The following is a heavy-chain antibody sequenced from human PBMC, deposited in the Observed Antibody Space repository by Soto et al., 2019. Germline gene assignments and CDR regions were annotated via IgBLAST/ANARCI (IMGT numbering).Heavy chain of an antibody. CDR3: ARDRGYCSGGSCYSGGGMDV. CDR1: GGSISSYY. V-gene: IGHV4-4*07. Sequence: PSETLSLTCTVSGGSISSYYWSWIRQPAGKGLEWIGRIYTSGSTNYNPSLKSRVTMSVDTSKNQFSLKLSSVTAADTAVYYCARDRGYCSGGSCYSGGGMDVWGQGTTVTVSS. CDR2: IYTSGST. D-gene: IGHD2-15*01. J-gene: IGHJ6*02.